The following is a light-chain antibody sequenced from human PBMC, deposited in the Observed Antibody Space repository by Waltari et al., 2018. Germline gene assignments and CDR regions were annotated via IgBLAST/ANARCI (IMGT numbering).Light chain of an antibody. CDR2: DVS. CDR3: CSYAGSRGV. Sequence: QSALTQPRSVSGSPGPSVTISCTGTSSDVGGYNYFSRDQQHPGKDTNLMIYDVSKRPSGVPDRCAGSKSGNTASLTISGLQAEDEADYYCCSYAGSRGVFGGGTKLTVL. J-gene: IGLJ3*02. V-gene: IGLV2-11*02. CDR1: SSDVGGYNY.